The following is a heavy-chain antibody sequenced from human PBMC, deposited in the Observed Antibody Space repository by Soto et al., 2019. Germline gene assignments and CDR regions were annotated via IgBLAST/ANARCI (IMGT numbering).Heavy chain of an antibody. Sequence: QVQLVESGGGVVQPGRSLRLSCAASGFTFTNSALHWVRQAPGKGLDWVAVISYDGTHEYYADSVKGRFTISRDNLKNTLYLQMNILRPEDTAVYYCARDQGITFGGIIVPSVDYWGQGTLVTVSS. V-gene: IGHV3-30*04. CDR2: ISYDGTHE. D-gene: IGHD3-16*02. CDR3: ARDQGITFGGIIVPSVDY. J-gene: IGHJ4*02. CDR1: GFTFTNSA.